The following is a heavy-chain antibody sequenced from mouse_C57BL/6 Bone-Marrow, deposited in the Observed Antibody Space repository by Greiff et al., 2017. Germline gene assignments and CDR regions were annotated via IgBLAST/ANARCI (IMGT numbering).Heavy chain of an antibody. CDR3: ARPGLRRGWYFDV. D-gene: IGHD2-4*01. V-gene: IGHV5-17*01. J-gene: IGHJ1*03. CDR2: ISSGSSTI. CDR1: GFTFSDYG. Sequence: EVHLVESGGGLVKPGGSLKLSCAASGFTFSDYGMHWVRQAPEKGLEWVAYISSGSSTIYYADTVKGRFTISRDNAKNTLFLQMTSLRSEDTAMYYCARPGLRRGWYFDVWGTGTTVTVSS.